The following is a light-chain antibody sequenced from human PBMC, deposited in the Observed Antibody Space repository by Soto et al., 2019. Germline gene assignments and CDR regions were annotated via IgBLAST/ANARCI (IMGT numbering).Light chain of an antibody. CDR2: QAS. J-gene: IGKJ5*01. V-gene: IGKV1-5*03. CDR3: QQVKSFPLT. CDR1: QNLDHY. Sequence: DIQMTQSPSALSASVGDRVIITCRASQNLDHYLAWYQQKPGKAPKLLIYQASTLESGVPFRFSGSGSGTEFTLSISNLSPDDFASYYCQQVKSFPLTFGQGTRLEIK.